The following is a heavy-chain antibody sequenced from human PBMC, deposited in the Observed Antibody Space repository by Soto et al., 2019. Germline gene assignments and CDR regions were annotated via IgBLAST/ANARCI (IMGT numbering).Heavy chain of an antibody. CDR1: GYTLTMYA. CDR3: APPGVAYEVFHI. Sequence: ASVKVSCKASGYTLTMYAMHWVRQAPGQRLEWMGGINSGIGDTIYSQKFQGRVTLTRDTSASTAYMALSSLRSEDTAVYYCAPPGVAYEVFHILVQWTIGTVSS. CDR2: INSGIGDT. V-gene: IGHV1-3*04. J-gene: IGHJ3*02. D-gene: IGHD3-3*01.